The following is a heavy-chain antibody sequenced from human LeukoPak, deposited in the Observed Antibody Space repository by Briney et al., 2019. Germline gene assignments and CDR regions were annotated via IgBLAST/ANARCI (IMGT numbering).Heavy chain of an antibody. D-gene: IGHD3-9*01. J-gene: IGHJ5*02. Sequence: ASVKVSCKASGYTFTSYGISWVRQAPGQGLEWMGWISAYNGNTNYAQKLQGRVTMTTDTSTSTAYMELRSLRSDDTAVYYCARHPSPYYDILTGYYNNWFDPWGQGTLVTVSS. CDR3: ARHPSPYYDILTGYYNNWFDP. CDR2: ISAYNGNT. CDR1: GYTFTSYG. V-gene: IGHV1-18*01.